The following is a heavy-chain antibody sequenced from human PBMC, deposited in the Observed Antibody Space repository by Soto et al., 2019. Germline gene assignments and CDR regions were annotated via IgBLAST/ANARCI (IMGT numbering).Heavy chain of an antibody. Sequence: ASVKVSCKASGGTFSSYAINWVRQATGQGLEWMGWMNPNSGNTGYAQKFQGRVTMTRNTSISTAYMELSSLRSEDTAVYYCARGLDWNDVWFDPWGQGTLVTVSS. CDR3: ARGLDWNDVWFDP. J-gene: IGHJ5*02. V-gene: IGHV1-8*02. D-gene: IGHD1-1*01. CDR1: GGTFSSYA. CDR2: MNPNSGNT.